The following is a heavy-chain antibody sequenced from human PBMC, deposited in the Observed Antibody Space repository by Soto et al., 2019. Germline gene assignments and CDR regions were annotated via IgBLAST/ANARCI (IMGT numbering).Heavy chain of an antibody. D-gene: IGHD1-26*01. CDR3: AHFFYCDFDY. CDR2: IYWDDDK. V-gene: IGHV2-5*02. J-gene: IGHJ4*02. CDR1: GFSLSTSGVG. Sequence: QITLKESGTTLVKPTQTLTLTCTFSGFSLSTSGVGVGWIRHPPGKALAWLALIYWDDDKLYSPSLKSRLTITKDTSKIQVVLTMTNKDPVDTAKYYFAHFFYCDFDYCGQGTLVTVSS.